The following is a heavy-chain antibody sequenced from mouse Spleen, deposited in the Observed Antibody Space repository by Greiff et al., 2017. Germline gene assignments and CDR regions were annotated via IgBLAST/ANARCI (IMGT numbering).Heavy chain of an antibody. CDR1: GFSFNTYA. Sequence: GGGLVQPKGSLKLSCAASGFSFNTYAMNWVRQAPGKGLEWVARIRSKSNNYATYYADSVKDRFTISRDDSESMLYLQMNNLKTEDTAMYYCVRHGGNYYGSSPFAYWGQGTLVTVSA. J-gene: IGHJ3*01. D-gene: IGHD1-1*01. CDR3: VRHGGNYYGSSPFAY. V-gene: IGHV10-1*01. CDR2: IRSKSNNYAT.